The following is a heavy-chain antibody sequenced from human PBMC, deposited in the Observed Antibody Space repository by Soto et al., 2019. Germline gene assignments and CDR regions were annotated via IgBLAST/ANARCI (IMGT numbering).Heavy chain of an antibody. CDR2: MNPNSGDT. CDR1: GYTFTSYD. CDR3: ARWYGGNSGDY. V-gene: IGHV1-8*01. J-gene: IGHJ4*02. Sequence: QVQLVQSGAEVKKPGASVKVSCKASGYTFTSYDINWVRQATGQGPEWMGWMNPNSGDTHYAQTFQDRVTMTKNTSISTAYMELSSLRSEDTAMYYCARWYGGNSGDYWGQGTLVTVSS. D-gene: IGHD2-21*02.